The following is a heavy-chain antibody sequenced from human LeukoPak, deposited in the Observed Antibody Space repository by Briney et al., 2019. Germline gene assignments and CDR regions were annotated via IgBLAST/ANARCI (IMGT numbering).Heavy chain of an antibody. CDR3: ARTSQELFLDY. J-gene: IGHJ4*02. Sequence: SGGSLRLSCAASGFTFSSYSMNWVRQAPGKGLEWVSYISSSGSTIYYADSVKGRFTISRDNAKNSLYLQMNSLRAEDTAVYYCARTSQELFLDYWGQGTLVTVSS. CDR1: GFTFSSYS. D-gene: IGHD3-10*01. V-gene: IGHV3-48*04. CDR2: ISSSGSTI.